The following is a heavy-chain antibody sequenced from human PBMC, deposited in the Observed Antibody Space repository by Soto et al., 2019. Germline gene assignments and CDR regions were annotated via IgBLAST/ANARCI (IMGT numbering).Heavy chain of an antibody. J-gene: IGHJ5*02. D-gene: IGHD3-9*01. CDR2: IIPIFGTA. CDR3: ARDSPDYDILTGYYPAWFDP. CDR1: GGTFSSYA. Sequence: QVQLVQSGAEVKKPGSSVKVSCKASGGTFSSYAISWVRQAPGQGLEWMGGIIPIFGTANYAQKFQGRVTITADKSTSTAYMELSSRRSEDTAVYYCARDSPDYDILTGYYPAWFDPWGQGTLVTVSS. V-gene: IGHV1-69*06.